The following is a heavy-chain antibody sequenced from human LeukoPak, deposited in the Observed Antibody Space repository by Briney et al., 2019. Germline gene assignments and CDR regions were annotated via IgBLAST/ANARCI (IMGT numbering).Heavy chain of an antibody. D-gene: IGHD2-2*01. CDR2: ISGSGGST. V-gene: IGHV3-23*01. Sequence: GGSLRLSCAASGFTFSSYAMSWVRQAPGKGLEWVSAISGSGGSTYYPDSVKGRFTISRDNSKNTLYLQMNSLRAEDTAVYYCAKERGIVVVPAAGDAFDTWGQGTMVTVSS. CDR1: GFTFSSYA. CDR3: AKERGIVVVPAAGDAFDT. J-gene: IGHJ3*02.